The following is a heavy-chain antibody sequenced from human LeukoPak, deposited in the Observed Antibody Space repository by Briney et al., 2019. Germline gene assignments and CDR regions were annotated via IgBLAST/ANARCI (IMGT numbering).Heavy chain of an antibody. Sequence: GGSLRLSCAASGFTVSNNYMSWVRQAPGKGLEWVTVVYSGGSTYSADSVKGRFTISRDNSKNTLYLQMNSLRAEDSAVYYCARDRYSYGFALDCWGQGTPVTVSS. D-gene: IGHD5-18*01. CDR3: ARDRYSYGFALDC. J-gene: IGHJ4*02. CDR1: GFTVSNNY. CDR2: VYSGGST. V-gene: IGHV3-66*02.